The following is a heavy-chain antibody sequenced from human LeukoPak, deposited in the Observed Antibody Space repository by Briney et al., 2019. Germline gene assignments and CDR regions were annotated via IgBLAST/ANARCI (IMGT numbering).Heavy chain of an antibody. Sequence: SETLSLTCTVSGGSISSGDYYWSWIRQPPGKGLEWIGYIYYSGSTYYNPSLKSRVTVSVDTSKNQFSLKLSSVTAADTAVYYCVEAPNPYYFDDWGQGTLVTVSS. CDR3: VEAPNPYYFDD. D-gene: IGHD5-24*01. CDR1: GGSISSGDYY. V-gene: IGHV4-30-4*01. CDR2: IYYSGST. J-gene: IGHJ4*02.